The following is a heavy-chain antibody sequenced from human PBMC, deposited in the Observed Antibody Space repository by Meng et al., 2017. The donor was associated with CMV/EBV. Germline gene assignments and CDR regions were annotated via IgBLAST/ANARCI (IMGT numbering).Heavy chain of an antibody. Sequence: GCTARSEGISWVRQAAGKGLEWVSTISGSGGSTYYADSVKGRFTISRDNSKNTQYLQMNSLRAEDTAVYYCAKVGGYCSSTSCSDYWGQGTLVTVSS. V-gene: IGHV3-23*01. CDR1: GCTARSEG. J-gene: IGHJ4*02. CDR3: AKVGGYCSSTSCSDY. CDR2: ISGSGGST. D-gene: IGHD2-2*01.